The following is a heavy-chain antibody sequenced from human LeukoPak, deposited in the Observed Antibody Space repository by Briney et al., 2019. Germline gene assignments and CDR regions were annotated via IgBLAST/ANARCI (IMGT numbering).Heavy chain of an antibody. CDR2: IKTDGSNT. V-gene: IGHV3-74*01. CDR3: AEGYNYGYGY. D-gene: IGHD5-18*01. Sequence: GGSLRLSCAASGFTFSSYWMHWVRQAPGKGLVWVSRIKTDGSNTNYADSVKGRFTISRDNAKNTLYLQMNSLRAEDTAVYYCAEGYNYGYGYWGQGTLVTVSS. J-gene: IGHJ4*02. CDR1: GFTFSSYW.